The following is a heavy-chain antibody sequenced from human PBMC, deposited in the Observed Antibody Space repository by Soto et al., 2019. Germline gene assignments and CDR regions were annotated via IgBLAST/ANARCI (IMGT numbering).Heavy chain of an antibody. J-gene: IGHJ4*02. D-gene: IGHD2-2*01. Sequence: SETLSLTCAVYGGSFSGYYWSWIRQTPGKGLEWIGEINHSGSTNYNPSLKSRVTISVDTSKNLFSLKLSSVAAADTAVYYCTRGYCTSNSCHYYYDYRGQGTPVTVSS. CDR1: GGSFSGYY. V-gene: IGHV4-34*01. CDR2: INHSGST. CDR3: TRGYCTSNSCHYYYDY.